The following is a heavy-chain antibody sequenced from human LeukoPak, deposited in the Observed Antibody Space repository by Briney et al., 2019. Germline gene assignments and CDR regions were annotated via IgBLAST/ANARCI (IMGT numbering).Heavy chain of an antibody. V-gene: IGHV1-69*04. J-gene: IGHJ4*02. CDR1: GGTFSSYA. CDR2: IIPILGIA. Sequence: SVKVSCKASGGTFSSYAISWVRQAPGQGLEWMGRIIPILGIANYAQKFQGRVTMTTDTSTSTAYMELRSLRSDDTAVYYCAREPYSSSWLDYWGQGTLVTVSS. D-gene: IGHD6-13*01. CDR3: AREPYSSSWLDY.